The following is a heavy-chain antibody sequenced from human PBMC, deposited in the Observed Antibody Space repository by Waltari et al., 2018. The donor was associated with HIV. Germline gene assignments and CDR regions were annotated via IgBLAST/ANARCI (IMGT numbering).Heavy chain of an antibody. Sequence: QVQLQESGPGLVKPSETLSLTCTVSGGSISSYYWSWIRQPPGKGLEWIGYIYYSGSTNYNPSLKSRVTISVDTSKNQFSLKLSSVTAADTAVYYCARAGSPGRYSGYDYRPREVPFDYWGQGTLVTVSS. CDR3: ARAGSPGRYSGYDYRPREVPFDY. J-gene: IGHJ4*02. D-gene: IGHD5-12*01. CDR1: GGSISSYY. V-gene: IGHV4-59*01. CDR2: IYYSGST.